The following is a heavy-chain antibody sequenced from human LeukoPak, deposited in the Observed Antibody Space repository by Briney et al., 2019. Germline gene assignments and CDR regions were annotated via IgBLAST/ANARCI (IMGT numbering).Heavy chain of an antibody. D-gene: IGHD3-9*01. Sequence: ASVKVSCKASGYTFTSYGISWVRQAPGQGLEWMGWISAYNGNTKYAQKLQGRVTMTTDTSTSTAYMELRGLRSDDTAVYYCARLRREEWLSYYDILTGPSYYFDYWGQGTLVTVSS. J-gene: IGHJ4*02. V-gene: IGHV1-18*01. CDR1: GYTFTSYG. CDR3: ARLRREEWLSYYDILTGPSYYFDY. CDR2: ISAYNGNT.